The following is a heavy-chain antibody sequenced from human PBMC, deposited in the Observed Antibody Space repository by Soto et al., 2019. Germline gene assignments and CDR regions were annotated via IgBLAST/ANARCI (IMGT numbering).Heavy chain of an antibody. CDR2: IRSKAYGGTT. V-gene: IGHV3-49*03. CDR3: SRDVDGAGNYLGEI. CDR1: GFTFGDYA. J-gene: IGHJ4*02. D-gene: IGHD3-10*01. Sequence: EVHLVESGGGLVEPGRSLRLSCITSGFTFGDYAISWFRQAPGKGLEWVGFIRSKAYGGTTEYAASVRXXXXXXXXXXXXXXXXXXXXXXXXXXXVXFCSRDVDGAGNYLGEIWGQGTLVTVXS.